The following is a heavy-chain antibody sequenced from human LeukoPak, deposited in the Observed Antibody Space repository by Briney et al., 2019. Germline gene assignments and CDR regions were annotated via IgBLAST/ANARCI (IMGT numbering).Heavy chain of an antibody. CDR3: ASISSHFLRPPYFAY. D-gene: IGHD2/OR15-2a*01. V-gene: IGHV1-24*01. CDR2: FDPEDGET. CDR1: GYTLTELS. Sequence: ASVKVSCKVSGYTLTELSMHWVRQAPGKGLEWMGGFDPEDGETIYAQKFEGRVTMTEDTSTDTAYMELSSLRSEDTAVYYCASISSHFLRPPYFAYWGQGTLVTVSS. J-gene: IGHJ4*02.